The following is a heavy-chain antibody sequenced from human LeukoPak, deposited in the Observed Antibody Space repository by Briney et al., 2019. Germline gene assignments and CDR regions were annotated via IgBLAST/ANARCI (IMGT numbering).Heavy chain of an antibody. CDR2: IYYSGST. CDR3: ARLGGYSYGSRWFDP. CDR1: GGSISSYY. Sequence: PSELLSLTCTVSGGSISSYYWSWIRQPPGKGLEWIGYIYYSGSTNYNPSLKSRVTISVDTSKNQFSLKLSSVTAADTAVYYCARLGGYSYGSRWFDPWRQGTLLGVSS. J-gene: IGHJ5*02. D-gene: IGHD5-18*01. V-gene: IGHV4-59*08.